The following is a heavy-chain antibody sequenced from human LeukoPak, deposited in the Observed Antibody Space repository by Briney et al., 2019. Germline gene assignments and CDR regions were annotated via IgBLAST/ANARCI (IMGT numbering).Heavy chain of an antibody. Sequence: PGGSLRLSCAASGFTLSSYWMSWVSQAPGKGLEWVANIKQVGSEKYYVDSVKGRFTISRDNAKNSLYLQMNSLRAEDTAVYYCASTCSSTSCYGFHYGMDVWGKGTTVTVSS. CDR2: IKQVGSEK. CDR1: GFTLSSYW. D-gene: IGHD2-2*01. CDR3: ASTCSSTSCYGFHYGMDV. J-gene: IGHJ6*04. V-gene: IGHV3-7*03.